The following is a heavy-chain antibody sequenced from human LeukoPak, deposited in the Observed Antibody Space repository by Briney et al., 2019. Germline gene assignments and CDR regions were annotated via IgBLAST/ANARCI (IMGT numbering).Heavy chain of an antibody. V-gene: IGHV3-53*01. Sequence: GGSLRLSCAASGFTFSSYSMNWVRQAPGKGLEWVSVIYSGGSTYYADSVKGRFTVSRDNSKNTLSLQMNSLRAEDTAVYYCARGAGNGYTLEGYYFDNWGQGTLVTVSS. J-gene: IGHJ4*02. CDR1: GFTFSSYS. CDR2: IYSGGST. D-gene: IGHD5-24*01. CDR3: ARGAGNGYTLEGYYFDN.